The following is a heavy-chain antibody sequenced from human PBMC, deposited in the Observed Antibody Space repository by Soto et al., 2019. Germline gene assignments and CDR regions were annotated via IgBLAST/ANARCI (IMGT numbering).Heavy chain of an antibody. Sequence: GGSLRLSCAASGFTFSSYGMHWVRQAPGKGLEWVAVIWYDGSNKYYADSVKGRFTISRDNSKNTLYLQMNSLRAEDTAVYYCARDYVRLSQLEPILDYWGQGTLVTVSS. CDR2: IWYDGSNK. J-gene: IGHJ4*02. D-gene: IGHD1-1*01. CDR3: ARDYVRLSQLEPILDY. V-gene: IGHV3-33*01. CDR1: GFTFSSYG.